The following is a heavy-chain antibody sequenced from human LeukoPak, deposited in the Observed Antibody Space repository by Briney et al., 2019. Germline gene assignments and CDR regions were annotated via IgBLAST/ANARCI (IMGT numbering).Heavy chain of an antibody. V-gene: IGHV3-53*01. D-gene: IGHD6-13*01. Sequence: GGSLRLSCAASGFTVSSNYMSWVRQAPGKGLEWVSAIYSDDSTFYADSVKGRFTISRDNAKNTLYLQMNSLRAEDTAVYYCARVGRPRGSSWFDYWGQGTLVTVSS. CDR3: ARVGRPRGSSWFDY. CDR2: IYSDDST. J-gene: IGHJ4*02. CDR1: GFTVSSNY.